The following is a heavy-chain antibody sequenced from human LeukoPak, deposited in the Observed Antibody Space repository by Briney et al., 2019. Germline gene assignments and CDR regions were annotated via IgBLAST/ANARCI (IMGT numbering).Heavy chain of an antibody. Sequence: SETLSLTCTVSGGSISSYYWSWIRQPAGKGLEWIGRIYTSGSTNYNPSLRSRVTMSVDTSKNQFSLKLSSVTAADTAVYYCARDGRQFLGGYQLLYDWFDPWGQGTLVTVSS. CDR1: GGSISSYY. V-gene: IGHV4-4*07. CDR3: ARDGRQFLGGYQLLYDWFDP. J-gene: IGHJ5*02. CDR2: IYTSGST. D-gene: IGHD2-2*02.